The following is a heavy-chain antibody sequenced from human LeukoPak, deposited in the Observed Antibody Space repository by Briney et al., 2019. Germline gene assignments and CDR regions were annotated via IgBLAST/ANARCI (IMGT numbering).Heavy chain of an antibody. CDR2: IKQDGSEE. CDR1: GFTFSSYW. Sequence: GGSLRLSCAASGFTFSSYWTSWVRQAPGKGLEWVANIKQDGSEEVYVDSVKGRFTISRDNAKNSLFLQMDTLRAEDTAVYYCARDPYSSTWSYGMDVWGQGTTVTVSS. V-gene: IGHV3-7*05. D-gene: IGHD6-6*01. J-gene: IGHJ6*02. CDR3: ARDPYSSTWSYGMDV.